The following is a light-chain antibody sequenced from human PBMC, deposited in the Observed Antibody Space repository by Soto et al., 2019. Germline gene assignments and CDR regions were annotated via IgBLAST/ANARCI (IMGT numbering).Light chain of an antibody. J-gene: IGKJ5*01. CDR2: GAS. Sequence: EIVLTQSPCTLSLSPGERATLSCRASQSVSSSYLAWYQQKPGQAPRLLIYGASSGATGIPDRFSGSGSGTDFTLTISKVEPEDFAVYYCQQYGRPPRATFGQGTRLEIK. CDR3: QQYGRPPRAT. CDR1: QSVSSSY. V-gene: IGKV3-20*01.